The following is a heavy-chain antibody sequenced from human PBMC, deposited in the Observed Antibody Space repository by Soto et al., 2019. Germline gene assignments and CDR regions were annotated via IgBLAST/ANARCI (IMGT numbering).Heavy chain of an antibody. J-gene: IGHJ4*02. CDR3: ASPRTRAIAAAGKSASFDY. Sequence: ASVKVSCKASGGTFSSYAISWVRQAPGQGLEWMGGIIPIFGTANYAQKFQGRVTITADESTSTAYMELSSLRSEDTAVYYCASPRTRAIAAAGKSASFDYWGQGTLVTVSS. CDR1: GGTFSSYA. D-gene: IGHD6-13*01. CDR2: IIPIFGTA. V-gene: IGHV1-69*13.